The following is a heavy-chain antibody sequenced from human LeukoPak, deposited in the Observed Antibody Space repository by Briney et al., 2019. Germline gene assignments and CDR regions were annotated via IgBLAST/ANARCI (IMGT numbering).Heavy chain of an antibody. CDR3: AREPYYDILTGYLDY. V-gene: IGHV1-69*13. CDR2: IIPIFGTA. D-gene: IGHD3-9*01. Sequence: GASVKVSCKASGGTFSSYAISWVRQAPGQGLEWMGGIIPIFGTANYAQKFQGRVTITADESTSTAYMELSSLRSEDTAVYYCAREPYYDILTGYLDYWGQGTPVTVSS. J-gene: IGHJ4*02. CDR1: GGTFSSYA.